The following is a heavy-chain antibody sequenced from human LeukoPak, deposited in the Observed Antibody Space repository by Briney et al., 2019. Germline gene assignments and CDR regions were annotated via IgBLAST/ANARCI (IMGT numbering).Heavy chain of an antibody. CDR2: ISGSGGST. CDR1: GFTFSSYA. CDR3: AKAASSSWPSYYYGMDV. D-gene: IGHD6-13*01. J-gene: IGHJ6*02. V-gene: IGHV3-23*01. Sequence: GGSLRLSCAASGFTFSSYAMSWVRQAPGKGLEWVSAISGSGGSTYYADSVKGRFTISKDNSKNTVYLQMSSLRVDDTAVYYCAKAASSSWPSYYYGMDVWGQGTTVTVSS.